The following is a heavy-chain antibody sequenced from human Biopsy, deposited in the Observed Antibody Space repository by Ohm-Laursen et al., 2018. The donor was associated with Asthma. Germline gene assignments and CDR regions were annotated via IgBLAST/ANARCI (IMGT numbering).Heavy chain of an antibody. J-gene: IGHJ1*01. CDR2: IYSGGTS. V-gene: IGHV3-53*01. CDR3: ARTFHFWSPYHAEHYQL. CDR1: GFTVSRDH. D-gene: IGHD3-3*02. Sequence: GSLRLSCSASGFTVSRDHMFWVRQAPGKGLEWVSVIYSGGTSHTADSVRGRFTISRDFSKNTLHLQMHSLRVEDTAVYYCARTFHFWSPYHAEHYQLWGQGTLVTVSS.